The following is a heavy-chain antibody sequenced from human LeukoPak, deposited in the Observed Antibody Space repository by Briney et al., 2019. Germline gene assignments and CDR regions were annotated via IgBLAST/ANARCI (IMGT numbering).Heavy chain of an antibody. CDR1: AFTFGDYA. V-gene: IGHV3-49*03. CDR3: TSRRGSSPAVDY. J-gene: IGHJ4*02. D-gene: IGHD1-26*01. CDR2: IRSKAYGGTT. Sequence: GGSLRLSCTASAFTFGDYAMSWFRQAPGKGLEWVGFIRSKAYGGTTEYAASVKGRFTISRDDSKSIAYLQMNSLKTEDTAVYYCTSRRGSSPAVDYWGQGTLATVSS.